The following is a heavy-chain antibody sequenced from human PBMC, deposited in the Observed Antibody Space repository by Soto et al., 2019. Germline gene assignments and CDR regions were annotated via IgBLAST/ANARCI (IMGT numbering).Heavy chain of an antibody. CDR2: ISAYNGNT. Sequence: GASVKVSCKASGYTFTSYGISWVRQAPGQGLEWMGWISAYNGNTNYAQKLQGRVTMTTDTSTSTAYMELRSLRSDDTAVYYCARVSCISTSCYMTHYYGMDVWGHGTTVTVSS. CDR3: ARVSCISTSCYMTHYYGMDV. J-gene: IGHJ6*02. CDR1: GYTFTSYG. V-gene: IGHV1-18*01. D-gene: IGHD2-2*02.